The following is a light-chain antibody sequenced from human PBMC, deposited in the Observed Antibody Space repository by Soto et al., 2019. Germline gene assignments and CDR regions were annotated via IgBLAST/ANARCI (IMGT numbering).Light chain of an antibody. V-gene: IGKV3-11*01. J-gene: IGKJ5*01. CDR2: DAS. CDR1: QSVSSY. Sequence: EIVLTQSPATLSLSPGARATLSCRASQSVSSYLGWYQQKPGQAPRLLIYDASNRATGIPARFSGSGSGTDFTLTISSLEPEDFAVYYCQQRSNWPPITFGQGTRLEIK. CDR3: QQRSNWPPIT.